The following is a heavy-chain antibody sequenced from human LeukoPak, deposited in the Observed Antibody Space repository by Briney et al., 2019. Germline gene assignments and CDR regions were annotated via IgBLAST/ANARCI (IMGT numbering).Heavy chain of an antibody. CDR2: IKHVGSEE. CDR3: GYTNNFYH. Sequence: PGESLRLSCVASGLSISGQWMNWVRQAPGQGLEWVANIKHVGSEEYYVDSVKGRFTISRDDGRNSVSLQMNSVRAEDTAVYYCGYTNNFYHWGQRTLVVVSS. V-gene: IGHV3-7*01. J-gene: IGHJ4*02. D-gene: IGHD3-16*02. CDR1: GLSISGQW.